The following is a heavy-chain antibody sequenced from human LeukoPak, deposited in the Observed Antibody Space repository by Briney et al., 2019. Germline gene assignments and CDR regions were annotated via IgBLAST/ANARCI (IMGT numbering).Heavy chain of an antibody. V-gene: IGHV4-59*08. CDR3: ARRRSIMHDGNYFDY. Sequence: PSETLSLTWTVSADSMNSYYCSCIRQPQGEGLGWIGFIYYSAHTSYNPSLKSRVTISVDPSKNQFSVKLMTATAADTAVYYCARRRSIMHDGNYFDYWGQGTLVTVSS. J-gene: IGHJ4*02. CDR1: ADSMNSYY. D-gene: IGHD1-26*01. CDR2: IYYSAHT.